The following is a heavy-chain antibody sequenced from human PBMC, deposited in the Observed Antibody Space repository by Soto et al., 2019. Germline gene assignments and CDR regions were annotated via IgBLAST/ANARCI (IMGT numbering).Heavy chain of an antibody. CDR3: ARGRLGYSYGYASKYFDY. J-gene: IGHJ4*02. Sequence: SETLSLTCAVYGGSFSGYYWSWIRQPPGKGLEWIGEINHSGSTNYNPSLKSRVTISVDTSKNQFSLKLSSVTAADTAVYYCARGRLGYSYGYASKYFDYWGQGTLVTVSS. CDR1: GGSFSGYY. CDR2: INHSGST. V-gene: IGHV4-34*01. D-gene: IGHD5-18*01.